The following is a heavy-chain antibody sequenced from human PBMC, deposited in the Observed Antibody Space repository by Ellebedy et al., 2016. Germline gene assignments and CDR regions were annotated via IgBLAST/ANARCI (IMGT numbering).Heavy chain of an antibody. CDR1: GFTFSSYS. CDR2: ISSSSSYI. J-gene: IGHJ3*02. V-gene: IGHV3-21*01. CDR3: ARDRFEARGMVYEHAFDI. D-gene: IGHD2-8*01. Sequence: GGSLRLXXAASGFTFSSYSMNWVRQAPGKGLEWVSSISSSSSYIYYADSVKGRFTISRDNAKNSLYLQMNSLRDEDTAVYYCARDRFEARGMVYEHAFDIWGQGTMVTVSS.